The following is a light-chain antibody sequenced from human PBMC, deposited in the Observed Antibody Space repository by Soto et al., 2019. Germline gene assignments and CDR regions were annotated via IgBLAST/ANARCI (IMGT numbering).Light chain of an antibody. CDR1: NIGSKS. J-gene: IGLJ1*01. Sequence: SYELTQPPSVSVAPGQTASITCGGNNIGSKSVHWHQQKPGQAPVLVVYDDSDRPSGIPERFSGSNSGNTATLTISRVEAGDEADYYCQVWDSSSDRLFVFGAGTKVTVL. V-gene: IGLV3-21*02. CDR3: QVWDSSSDRLFV. CDR2: DDS.